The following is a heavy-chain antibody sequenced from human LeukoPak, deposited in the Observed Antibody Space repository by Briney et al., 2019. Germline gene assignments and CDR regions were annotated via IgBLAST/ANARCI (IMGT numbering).Heavy chain of an antibody. J-gene: IGHJ4*02. CDR2: IYYSGST. D-gene: IGHD3-10*01. Sequence: SETLSLTCTVSGGSISSSSYYWGWIRQPPGKGLEWIGSIYYSGSTYYNPSLKSRVTISVDTSKNQFSLKLSSVTAADTAVYYCARDQPDGSGSYGLDYWGQGTLVTVSS. CDR3: ARDQPDGSGSYGLDY. CDR1: GGSISSSSYY. V-gene: IGHV4-39*07.